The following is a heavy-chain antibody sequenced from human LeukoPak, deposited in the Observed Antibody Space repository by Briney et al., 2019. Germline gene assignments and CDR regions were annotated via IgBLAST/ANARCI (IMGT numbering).Heavy chain of an antibody. CDR2: IYHSGST. V-gene: IGHV4-4*02. CDR3: ARERIKYCSSTSCYTFDAFDN. Sequence: SETLSLTCAVSGGSISSSNWWSWVRQPPGKGLEWIGEIYHSGSTNYNPSLKSRVTISVDKSKNQFSLKLSSVTAADTAVYYCARERIKYCSSTSCYTFDAFDNWGQGTMVTVSS. J-gene: IGHJ3*02. CDR1: GGSISSSNW. D-gene: IGHD2-2*02.